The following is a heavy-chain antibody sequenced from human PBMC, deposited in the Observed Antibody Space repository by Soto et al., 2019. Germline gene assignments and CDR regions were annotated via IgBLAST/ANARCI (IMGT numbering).Heavy chain of an antibody. Sequence: EVQLLESGGGLVQPGESLRLSCAASGFTFTDYALSWVRQAPGKGLEWVATISGIGGSTYLADSVKGRLSISRDNSKNTVSLLMNSLRAEDTAVYFCARGSSGYISSWYYFDYWGRGTLVTVSS. CDR1: GFTFTDYA. D-gene: IGHD6-13*01. J-gene: IGHJ4*02. CDR2: ISGIGGST. CDR3: ARGSSGYISSWYYFDY. V-gene: IGHV3-23*01.